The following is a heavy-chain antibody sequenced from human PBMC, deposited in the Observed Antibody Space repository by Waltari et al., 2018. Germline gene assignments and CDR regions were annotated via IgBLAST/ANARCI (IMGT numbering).Heavy chain of an antibody. CDR3: AAGHNRPVRGYSYGPLGY. J-gene: IGHJ4*02. V-gene: IGHV1-58*01. Sequence: QMQLVQSGPEVKKPGTSVKVSCKASGFTFTSSAVQWVRQARGQRLEWIGWIVVGSGNTNYAQKSQERVTITRDMSTSTAYMELSSLRSEDTAVYYCAAGHNRPVRGYSYGPLGYWGQGTLVTVSS. CDR2: IVVGSGNT. D-gene: IGHD5-18*01. CDR1: GFTFTSSA.